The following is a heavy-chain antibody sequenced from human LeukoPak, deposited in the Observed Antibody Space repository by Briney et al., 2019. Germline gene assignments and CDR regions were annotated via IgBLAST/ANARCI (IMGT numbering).Heavy chain of an antibody. D-gene: IGHD6-13*01. Sequence: ASVKVSCKASGYTFSGYYIHWVRQAPGRGLEWVGWINARNDDTNYAQKFQGRVILTRDTSITTSYMEVISLTSDDTAVYYCARASLASAGTRFWGQGTLVIVSS. J-gene: IGHJ1*01. CDR2: INARNDDT. V-gene: IGHV1-2*02. CDR1: GYTFSGYY. CDR3: ARASLASAGTRF.